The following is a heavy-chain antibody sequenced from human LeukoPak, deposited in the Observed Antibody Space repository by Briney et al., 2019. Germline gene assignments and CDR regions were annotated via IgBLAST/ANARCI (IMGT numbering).Heavy chain of an antibody. D-gene: IGHD6-13*01. CDR1: GFTFSSYG. Sequence: GRSLRLSCAASGFTFSSYGMHWVRQAPGKGLEWVAVIWYDGSNKYYADSVKGRFTISRDNFINTMFLQMSRLRAEDTAVYYCAKGEAEAGTLRLHYWGQGTLVTVSS. V-gene: IGHV3-33*03. CDR3: AKGEAEAGTLRLHY. J-gene: IGHJ4*02. CDR2: IWYDGSNK.